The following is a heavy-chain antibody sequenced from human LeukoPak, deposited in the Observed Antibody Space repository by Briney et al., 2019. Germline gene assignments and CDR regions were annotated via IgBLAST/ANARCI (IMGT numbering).Heavy chain of an antibody. V-gene: IGHV1-2*02. D-gene: IGHD3-22*01. CDR2: INPNSGGT. CDR1: GYTFTDYY. J-gene: IGHJ4*02. CDR3: ARASYYYDSSGYPGYYFDY. Sequence: ASVKVSCKASGYTFTDYYMHWVRQAPGQGLEWMGWINPNSGGTNYAQKFQGKVTMTRDTSISTAYMELSRLRSGDTAVYYCARASYYYDSSGYPGYYFDYWGQGTLVTVSS.